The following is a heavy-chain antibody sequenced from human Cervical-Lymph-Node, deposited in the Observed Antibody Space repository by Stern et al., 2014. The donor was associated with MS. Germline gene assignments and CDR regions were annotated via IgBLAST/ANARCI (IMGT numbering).Heavy chain of an antibody. CDR2: MNPNSGNT. V-gene: IGHV1-8*01. CDR3: AREGELDVHDAFDI. CDR1: GYTFTSYD. J-gene: IGHJ3*02. Sequence: QVQLVQSGAEVKKPGASVKVSCKASGYTFTSYDINWVRQATGQGLEWMGWMNPNSGNTGYAQKFQGRVTMTRNTSLSTAYMELSRVRSEDTAVYYCAREGELDVHDAFDIWGQGTMVTVSS. D-gene: IGHD1-1*01.